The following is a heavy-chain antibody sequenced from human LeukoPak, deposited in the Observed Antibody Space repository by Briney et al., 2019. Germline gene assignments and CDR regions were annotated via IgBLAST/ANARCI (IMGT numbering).Heavy chain of an antibody. V-gene: IGHV4-30-2*01. CDR2: IYHSGST. J-gene: IGHJ3*02. CDR1: GGSISSGGYY. CDR3: AREVGPIVGATKGAFDI. Sequence: SETLSLTCTVSGGSISSGGYYWSWIRQPPGKGLEWIGYIYHSGSTYYNPSLKSRVTISVDRSKNQFSLKLSSVTAADTAVYYCAREVGPIVGATKGAFDIWGQGTMVTVSS. D-gene: IGHD1-26*01.